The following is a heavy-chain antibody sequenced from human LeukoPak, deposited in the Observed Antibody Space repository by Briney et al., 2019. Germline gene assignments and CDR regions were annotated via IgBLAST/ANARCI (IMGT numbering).Heavy chain of an antibody. J-gene: IGHJ5*02. CDR2: INPNSGGT. CDR1: GYTFTGYY. D-gene: IGHD2-15*01. Sequence: PRASVKVSCKASGYTFTGYYMHWVRQAPGQGLEWMGWINPNSGGTNYAQKFQGRVTMTRDTSISTAYMELSRLRFDDTAVYYCARVGYCSTGNCYSDWFDPWGQGTLVTVSS. CDR3: ARVGYCSTGNCYSDWFDP. V-gene: IGHV1-2*02.